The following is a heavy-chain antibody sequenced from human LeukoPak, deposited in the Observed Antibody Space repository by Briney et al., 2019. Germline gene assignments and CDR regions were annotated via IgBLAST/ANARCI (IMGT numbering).Heavy chain of an antibody. V-gene: IGHV4-39*01. J-gene: IGHJ1*01. Sequence: PSETLSLTCTVSGGSISSSSYYWGWIRQPPGKGLEWIGSIYYSGSTYYNPSLKSRVTISVDTSKNQSSLKLSSVTAADTAVYYCASWGYFQHWGQGTLVTVSS. CDR1: GGSISSSSYY. CDR2: IYYSGST. D-gene: IGHD3-16*01. CDR3: ASWGYFQH.